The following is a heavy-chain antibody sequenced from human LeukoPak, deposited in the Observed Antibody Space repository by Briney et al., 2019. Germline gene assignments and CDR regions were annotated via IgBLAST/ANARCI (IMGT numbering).Heavy chain of an antibody. D-gene: IGHD5-12*01. CDR1: GGSISSYY. J-gene: IGHJ5*02. V-gene: IGHV4-59*08. CDR2: IYYSGST. Sequence: SETLSLTCTVSGGSISSYYWSWIRQPPGKGLEWIGYIYYSGSTNYNPSLKSRVTISVDTSKDQFSLKLSSVTAADTAVYYCARGGYDDGNWFDPWGQGTLVTVSS. CDR3: ARGGYDDGNWFDP.